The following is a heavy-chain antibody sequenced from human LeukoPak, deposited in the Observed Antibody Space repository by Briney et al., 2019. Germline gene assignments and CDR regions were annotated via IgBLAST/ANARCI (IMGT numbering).Heavy chain of an antibody. D-gene: IGHD6-19*01. CDR1: GYTFTSYD. V-gene: IGHV1-8*01. CDR2: MNPNSGNT. CDR3: ACVAGKGQAEGY. Sequence: ASVKVSCKASGYTFTSYDINWVRQATGQGLEWMGWMNPNSGNTGYAQKFQGRVTMTRNTSISTAYMELSSLRSEDTAVYYCACVAGKGQAEGYWGQGTLVTVSS. J-gene: IGHJ4*02.